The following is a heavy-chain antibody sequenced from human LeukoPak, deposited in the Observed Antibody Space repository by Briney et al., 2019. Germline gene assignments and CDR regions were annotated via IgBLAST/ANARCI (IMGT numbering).Heavy chain of an antibody. V-gene: IGHV1-8*03. D-gene: IGHD2-21*01. CDR3: ARTSHCGGDCYMLFDY. Sequence: GASVKVSCKASGYTFTIYDINWVRQATGQGREWMGWMNPNSGNAGYAQKFQGRVTITRNTSISTAYMELSSLRSEDTAVYYCARTSHCGGDCYMLFDYWGQGTLVTVSS. CDR1: GYTFTIYD. J-gene: IGHJ4*02. CDR2: MNPNSGNA.